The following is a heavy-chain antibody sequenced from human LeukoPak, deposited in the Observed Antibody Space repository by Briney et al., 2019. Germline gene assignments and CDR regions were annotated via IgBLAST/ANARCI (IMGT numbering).Heavy chain of an antibody. CDR2: ISSSSNYI. Sequence: PGGSLRLSCAASGFTFSSYAMHWVRQAPGKGLEWVSSISSSSNYIYYAGSVKGRFTISRDNAKNSLYLQMNSLRAEDTAVYYCARAGSGSHPKELGAFDIWGQGTMVIVSS. CDR3: ARAGSGSHPKELGAFDI. CDR1: GFTFSSYA. D-gene: IGHD1-26*01. J-gene: IGHJ3*02. V-gene: IGHV3-21*01.